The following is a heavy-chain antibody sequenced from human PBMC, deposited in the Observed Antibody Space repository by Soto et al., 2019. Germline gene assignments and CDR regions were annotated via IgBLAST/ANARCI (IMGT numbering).Heavy chain of an antibody. V-gene: IGHV4-39*01. J-gene: IGHJ4*02. CDR3: ARQRTTMESQAYFDH. D-gene: IGHD1-1*01. CDR1: GESISSSSYS. CDR2: IYYSGRT. Sequence: PSDTMSLTCIVSGESISSSSYSWGWIRQPPGKGLEWIGSIYYSGRTYYNPSIKSRVTIAIDTSKNQFSLRLSSVTATDTAVYYCARQRTTMESQAYFDHWDQGALHTVSS.